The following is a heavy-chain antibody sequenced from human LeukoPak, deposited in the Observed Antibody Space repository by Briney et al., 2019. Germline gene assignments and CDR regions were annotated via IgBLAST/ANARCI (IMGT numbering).Heavy chain of an antibody. J-gene: IGHJ6*02. Sequence: PGGSLRLSCAASGFTFSGSTMHWVRQASGKGLEWVGRIRSKANNYATAYATSVKGRFTLSRDDSKNTAYLQMNNLKTEDTAVYYCIRGAASGSYYGFDVWGQGATVTVSS. CDR3: IRGAASGSYYGFDV. CDR2: IRSKANNYAT. V-gene: IGHV3-73*01. D-gene: IGHD1-26*01. CDR1: GFTFSGST.